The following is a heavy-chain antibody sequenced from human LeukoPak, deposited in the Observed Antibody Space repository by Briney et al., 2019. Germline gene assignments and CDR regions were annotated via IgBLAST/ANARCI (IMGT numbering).Heavy chain of an antibody. CDR2: ISAYNGNT. V-gene: IGHV1-18*01. CDR1: GYTFSIYG. J-gene: IGHJ4*02. CDR3: ARDDALVPTGSFDF. D-gene: IGHD5-12*01. Sequence: GASVTVSFTSSGYTFSIYGINWVRHAPGQGLEWMGWISAYNGNTNYAQKLQGRVTMTTVTSTSTAYMELTSLRSDDTAVYYCARDDALVPTGSFDFWGQGTLVTVSS.